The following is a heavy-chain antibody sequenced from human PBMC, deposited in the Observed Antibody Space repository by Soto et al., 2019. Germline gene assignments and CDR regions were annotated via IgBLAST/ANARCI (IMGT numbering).Heavy chain of an antibody. V-gene: IGHV2-5*02. CDR1: GLSLRTTGVG. CDR2: LYWDDDK. J-gene: IGHJ6*02. CDR3: VQSRGGGDCLEIYSSHAYNGLDV. Sequence: QVTLKESGPTLVKPTQTLTLTCTVSGLSLRTTGVGVGWVRQPPGKALEWLALLYWDDDKRYSPSLRSRLTIANDISHKQGVLTMTNMDTVDTATYYCVQSRGGGDCLEIYSSHAYNGLDVWGQGTTVTVSS. D-gene: IGHD2-21*02.